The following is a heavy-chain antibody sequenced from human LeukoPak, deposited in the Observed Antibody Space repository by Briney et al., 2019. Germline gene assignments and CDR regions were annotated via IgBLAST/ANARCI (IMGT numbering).Heavy chain of an antibody. CDR1: GFTFSSYG. CDR2: ISSSSSTI. J-gene: IGHJ4*02. CDR3: ARVISSSWYYFDY. D-gene: IGHD6-13*01. V-gene: IGHV3-48*01. Sequence: GGSLRLSCAASGFTFSSYGMNWVRQAPGKGLEWVSYISSSSSTIYYADSVKGRFTISRDNAKNSLYLQMNSLRAEDTAVYYCARVISSSWYYFDYWGQGTLVTVSS.